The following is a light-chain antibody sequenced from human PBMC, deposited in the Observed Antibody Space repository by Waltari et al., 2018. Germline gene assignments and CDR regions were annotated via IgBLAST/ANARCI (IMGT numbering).Light chain of an antibody. Sequence: QSALTQPRSVSGSPGQSVTLSCTGTNSDVGAYNYVSWYQPRPGKAPHLVIFDVRTRPPGVPDRFSGSKAGNTASLTISGLQADDEADYYCCSYAGRYTSVFGGGTKVTVL. CDR1: NSDVGAYNY. V-gene: IGLV2-11*01. CDR3: CSYAGRYTSV. CDR2: DVR. J-gene: IGLJ2*01.